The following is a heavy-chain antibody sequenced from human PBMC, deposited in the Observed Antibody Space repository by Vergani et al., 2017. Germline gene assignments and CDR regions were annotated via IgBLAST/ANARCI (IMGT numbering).Heavy chain of an antibody. V-gene: IGHV1-8*01. CDR1: GYTFTSYD. J-gene: IGHJ4*02. CDR3: ARGGTKGWSDPRSRRGYYFDY. Sequence: QVQLVQSGAEVKKPGASVKVSCKASGYTFTSYDINWVRQATGQGLEWMGWMNPNSGNTGYAQKFQGRVTMTRNTSISTAYMELSSLRSEDTAVYYWARGGTKGWSDPRSRRGYYFDYWGQGTLVTVSS. CDR2: MNPNSGNT. D-gene: IGHD1-1*01.